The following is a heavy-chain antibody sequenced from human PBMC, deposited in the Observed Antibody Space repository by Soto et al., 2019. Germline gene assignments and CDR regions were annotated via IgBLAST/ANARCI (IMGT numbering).Heavy chain of an antibody. J-gene: IGHJ4*02. CDR1: GGTFSSYA. CDR2: IIPIFGTA. V-gene: IGHV1-69*06. CDR3: ARDSAYYYDSSGYYRFDY. D-gene: IGHD3-22*01. Sequence: SVKVSCKASGGTFSSYAISWVRQAPGQGLEWMGGIIPIFGTANYAQKFQGRVTITADKSTSTAYMELSSLRSEDTAVYYCARDSAYYYDSSGYYRFDYWGQGTLVTVSS.